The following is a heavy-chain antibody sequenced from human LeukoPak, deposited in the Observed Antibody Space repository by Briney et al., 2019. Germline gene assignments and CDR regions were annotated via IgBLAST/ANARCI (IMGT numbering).Heavy chain of an antibody. Sequence: GGSLRLSCAASGFTFSSYSMNWVRQAPGKGLEWVSYISSSSSTIYYADSVKGRFTISRDNAKNSLYLQMNSLRAEDTAVYYCARGMDPRYSSSRHFDYWGQGTLVTVSS. D-gene: IGHD6-6*01. J-gene: IGHJ4*02. V-gene: IGHV3-48*01. CDR2: ISSSSSTI. CDR1: GFTFSSYS. CDR3: ARGMDPRYSSSRHFDY.